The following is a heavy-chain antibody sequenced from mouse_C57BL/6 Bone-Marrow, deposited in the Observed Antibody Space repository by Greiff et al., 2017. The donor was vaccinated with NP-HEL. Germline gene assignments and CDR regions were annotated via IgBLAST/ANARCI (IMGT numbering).Heavy chain of an antibody. J-gene: IGHJ4*01. CDR2: IYPRSGNT. CDR1: GYTFTSYG. V-gene: IGHV1-81*01. D-gene: IGHD1-1*01. Sequence: VQLQQSGAELARPGASVKLSCKASGYTFTSYGISWVKQRTGQGLEWIGEIYPRSGNTYYNEKFKGKATLTADKSPSTAYMELRSLTSEDSAVYFCARGGGSSLSYYAMDYWGQGTSVTVSS. CDR3: ARGGGSSLSYYAMDY.